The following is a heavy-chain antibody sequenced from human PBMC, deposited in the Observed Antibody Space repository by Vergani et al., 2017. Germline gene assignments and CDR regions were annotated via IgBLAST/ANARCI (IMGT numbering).Heavy chain of an antibody. D-gene: IGHD3-3*01. J-gene: IGHJ6*03. CDR1: GYTFTGYY. CDR3: ARVLRFLERYYYMDV. Sequence: QVQLVQSGAEVKKPGASVKVSCKASGYTFTGYYMHWVRQAPGQGLEWMGGIIPIFGTANYAQQFQGRVTITADESTGTAYMELSSRRSEDTAVYYCARVLRFLERYYYMDVWGKGTTVTVSS. CDR2: IIPIFGTA. V-gene: IGHV1-69*01.